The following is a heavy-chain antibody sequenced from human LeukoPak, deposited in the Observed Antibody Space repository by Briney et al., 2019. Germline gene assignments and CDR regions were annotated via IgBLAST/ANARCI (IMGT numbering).Heavy chain of an antibody. CDR3: AREDSSGYDY. D-gene: IGHD3-22*01. Sequence: ASVNVSCMASGYTFIGYYMHWVRQAPGQGLEWMGWINPNSGGTNYAQNFQGRVTTTRDTSISTAYMEVSRLRSDDTAVYYCAREDSSGYDYWGQGTLVTVSS. CDR2: INPNSGGT. V-gene: IGHV1-2*02. J-gene: IGHJ4*02. CDR1: GYTFIGYY.